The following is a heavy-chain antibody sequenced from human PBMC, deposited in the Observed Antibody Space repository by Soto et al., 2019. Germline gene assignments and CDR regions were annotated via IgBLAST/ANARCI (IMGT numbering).Heavy chain of an antibody. D-gene: IGHD2-8*01. CDR3: ARSPCLDTNGVCGLYYYYYYGMDV. V-gene: IGHV1-3*01. CDR1: GYTFTSYA. Sequence: ASVKVSCKASGYTFTSYAMHWVRQAPGQRLEWMGWINAGNGNTKYSQKFQGRVTITRDTSASTAYMELSSLRSEDTAVYYCARSPCLDTNGVCGLYYYYYYGMDVWGQGTTVTVSS. CDR2: INAGNGNT. J-gene: IGHJ6*02.